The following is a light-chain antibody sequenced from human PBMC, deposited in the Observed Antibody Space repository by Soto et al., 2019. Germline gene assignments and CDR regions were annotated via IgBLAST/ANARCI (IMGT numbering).Light chain of an antibody. CDR2: AVT. CDR1: SSDIGGYNF. J-gene: IGLJ2*01. Sequence: QSALTQPASVSGSPGQSITISCTGTSSDIGGYNFVSWYHQHPGKAPKLLIYAVTNRPSGIPDRFSGSKSGNTASLPISGLQAEDGADYYCASYTTSSTLVFGGGTKLTVL. CDR3: ASYTTSSTLV. V-gene: IGLV2-14*01.